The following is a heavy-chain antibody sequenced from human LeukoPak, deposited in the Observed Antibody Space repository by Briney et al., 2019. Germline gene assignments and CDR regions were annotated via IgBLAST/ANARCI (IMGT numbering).Heavy chain of an antibody. CDR1: GGTFNSYT. CDR3: ARHPPDYYDSSGYYFPFDP. J-gene: IGHJ5*02. Sequence: SVKVSCKASGGTFNSYTISWVRQAPGQGLEWMGRIIPILGIANYAQKFQGRVTITADKSTSTAYMELSSLRSEDTAVYYCARHPPDYYDSSGYYFPFDPWGQGTLVTVSS. V-gene: IGHV1-69*02. D-gene: IGHD3-22*01. CDR2: IIPILGIA.